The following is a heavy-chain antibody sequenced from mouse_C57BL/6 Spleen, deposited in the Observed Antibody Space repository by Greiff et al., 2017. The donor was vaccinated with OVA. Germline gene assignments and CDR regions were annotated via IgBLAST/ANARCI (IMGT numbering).Heavy chain of an antibody. D-gene: IGHD4-1*01. J-gene: IGHJ4*01. Sequence: VQLQQSGPELVKPGASVKISCKASGYTFTDYYMNWVKQSHGKSLEWIGDINPNNGGTSYNQKFKGKATLTVDKSSSTAYMELRSLTSEDSAVYYCATELGRAMDYWGQGTSVTVSS. CDR3: ATELGRAMDY. CDR2: INPNNGGT. V-gene: IGHV1-26*01. CDR1: GYTFTDYY.